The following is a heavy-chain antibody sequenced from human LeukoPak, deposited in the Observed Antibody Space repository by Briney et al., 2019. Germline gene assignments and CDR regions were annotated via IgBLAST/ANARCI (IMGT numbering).Heavy chain of an antibody. CDR3: ATSSRGGNSFDI. V-gene: IGHV1-2*06. CDR2: INPNSGGT. CDR1: GYTFIGYY. Sequence: ASVKVSCKASGYTFIGYYMHWVRQAPGQGLEWMGRINPNSGGTNYAQKFQGRVTMTRDTSISTAYMELSRLRSDDTAVYSCATSSRGGNSFDIWGQGTMVTVSS. D-gene: IGHD6-19*01. J-gene: IGHJ3*02.